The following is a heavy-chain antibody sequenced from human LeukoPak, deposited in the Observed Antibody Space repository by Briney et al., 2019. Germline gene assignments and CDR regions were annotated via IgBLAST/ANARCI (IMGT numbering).Heavy chain of an antibody. J-gene: IGHJ4*02. V-gene: IGHV3-7*01. CDR2: IKQDGSEK. CDR3: ARDYGDTRSVWDY. CDR1: GFTFSSYW. D-gene: IGHD4-17*01. Sequence: PGGSLRLSCAASGFTFSSYWMSWVRQAPGKGLEWVANIKQDGSEKYYVDSVKGRFTISRDNAKNSLYLQMNSLRAEDTAVYYCARDYGDTRSVWDYWGQGTLVTVSS.